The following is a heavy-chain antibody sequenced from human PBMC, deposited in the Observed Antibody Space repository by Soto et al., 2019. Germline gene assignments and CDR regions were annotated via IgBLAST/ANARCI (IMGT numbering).Heavy chain of an antibody. CDR3: ARGGSSDWQVAFDF. J-gene: IGHJ3*01. CDR2: VNHNGRN. V-gene: IGHV4-34*01. D-gene: IGHD6-19*01. CDR1: GGSFSGYF. Sequence: QLHQQQWGAGLLKPSETLSLTCAVYGGSFSGYFWNWIRQSPGKGLEWIGKVNHNGRNNYHPSLKSRATISLDMSKNQISLKLTSVTAADTAVYYCARGGSSDWQVAFDFWGQGTMVTVSS.